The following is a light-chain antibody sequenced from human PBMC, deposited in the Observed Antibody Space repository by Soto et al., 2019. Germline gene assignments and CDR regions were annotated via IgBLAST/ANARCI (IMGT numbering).Light chain of an antibody. CDR1: SSNIGAGYD. CDR3: QSYDSSLSGLV. CDR2: GNS. J-gene: IGLJ1*01. V-gene: IGLV1-40*01. Sequence: QSVLTQSPSVSGAPGQRVTISCTGSSSNIGAGYDVPWYQQLPGTAPKLLIYGNSNRPSGVPDRFSGSKSGTSASLAITGLQDEDEADYYCQSYDSSLSGLVFGTGTQLTV.